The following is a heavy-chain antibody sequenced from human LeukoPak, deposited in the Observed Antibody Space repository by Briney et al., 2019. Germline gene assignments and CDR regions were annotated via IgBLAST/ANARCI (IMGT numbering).Heavy chain of an antibody. CDR2: ISYDGSNK. Sequence: GGSLRLSCAASGFTFSSYGMHWVRQAPGKGLEWVAVISYDGSNKYYADSVKGRFTISRDNSKNTLYLQMNSLRAEDTAVHYCAKEVADAFAIWGQGTMVTVSS. D-gene: IGHD5-12*01. V-gene: IGHV3-30*18. J-gene: IGHJ3*02. CDR1: GFTFSSYG. CDR3: AKEVADAFAI.